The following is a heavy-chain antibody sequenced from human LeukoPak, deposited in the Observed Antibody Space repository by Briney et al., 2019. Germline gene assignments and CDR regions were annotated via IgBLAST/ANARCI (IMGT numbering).Heavy chain of an antibody. D-gene: IGHD6-19*01. J-gene: IGHJ4*02. CDR3: ARDLSGWYLNGNY. Sequence: GASVKVSCKASGYTFTGYYMHWVRQAPGQGLEWMGWINPNSGGTNYAQKFQGRVTMTRDTSISTAYMELSRLRSDDTAVYYCARDLSGWYLNGNYWGQGTLVTVSS. CDR2: INPNSGGT. CDR1: GYTFTGYY. V-gene: IGHV1-2*02.